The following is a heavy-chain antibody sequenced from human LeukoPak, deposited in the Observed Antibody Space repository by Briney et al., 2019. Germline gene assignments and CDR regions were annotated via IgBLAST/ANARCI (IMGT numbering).Heavy chain of an antibody. D-gene: IGHD1-14*01. CDR2: IGPTGTDR. CDR1: GFTFSSRG. CDR3: ATETIGRHYDY. V-gene: IGHV3-21*01. Sequence: GGSLRLSCAASGFTFSSRGFNWVRQAPGKGLEWASSIGPTGTDRYYADSVRGRFTISRDNAKNSMYLQMDSLRDEDTAVYYCATETIGRHYDYWGQGTLLTVSS. J-gene: IGHJ4*02.